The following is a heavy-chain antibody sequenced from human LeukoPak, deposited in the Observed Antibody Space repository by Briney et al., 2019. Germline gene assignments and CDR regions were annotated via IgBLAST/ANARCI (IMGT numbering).Heavy chain of an antibody. CDR3: TKRRGYSFGFDYYYMDV. D-gene: IGHD5-18*01. J-gene: IGHJ6*03. CDR1: GGSLTSTSHY. CDR2: IYSSGST. V-gene: IGHV4-39*01. Sequence: SETLSLTCTVSGGSLTSTSHYWDWVRQPPGKGLEWLGSIYSSGSTYYNPSLKSRVTVSFDTSRNQFSLSLTSVTAADTAVYYCTKRRGYSFGFDYYYMDVWGKGTTVTVSS.